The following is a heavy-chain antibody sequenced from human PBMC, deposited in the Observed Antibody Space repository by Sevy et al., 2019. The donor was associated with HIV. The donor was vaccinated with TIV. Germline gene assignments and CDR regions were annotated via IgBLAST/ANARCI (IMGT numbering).Heavy chain of an antibody. CDR2: IHSDDTT. CDR1: GFTVNSNY. D-gene: IGHD5-18*01. J-gene: IGHJ4*02. Sequence: GGSLRLSCAASGFTVNSNYMTWVRQAPGKGLEGVSVIHSDDTTYNADSVKDRFTISRDNFKNTLYLQMSSLRADDTAVYYCARGKSGYGYALNYWGQGTLVTVSS. V-gene: IGHV3-66*01. CDR3: ARGKSGYGYALNY.